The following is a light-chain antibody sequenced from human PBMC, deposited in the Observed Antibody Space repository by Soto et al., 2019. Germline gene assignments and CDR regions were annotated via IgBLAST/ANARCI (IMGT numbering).Light chain of an antibody. CDR2: DVT. CDR1: RSDVGGNNY. V-gene: IGLV2-11*01. CDR3: SSYVAGDKLV. J-gene: IGLJ2*01. Sequence: QSALTQPRSVSGSPGQSVTISCTGTRSDVGGNNYVSWYQQQPGKVPKLMISDVTKRPSGVPDRFSGSKSGNTASLTVSGLRAEDEADYYCSSYVAGDKLVFGGGTKVTVL.